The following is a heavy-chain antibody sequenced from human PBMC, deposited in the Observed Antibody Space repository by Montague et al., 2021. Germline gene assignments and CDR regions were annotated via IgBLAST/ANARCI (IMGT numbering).Heavy chain of an antibody. Sequence: SETLSLTCSVSGASISDYYWGWIRQPPGKGLEWIGHIYYSRRTNYNPSLKSRVTISVDTSENQFSLKLSSVSAADTAFYYCAVTNPYYYGMDVWGQGTTVTVSS. J-gene: IGHJ6*02. CDR2: IYYSRRT. V-gene: IGHV4-59*01. CDR1: GASISDYY. D-gene: IGHD1-14*01. CDR3: AVTNPYYYGMDV.